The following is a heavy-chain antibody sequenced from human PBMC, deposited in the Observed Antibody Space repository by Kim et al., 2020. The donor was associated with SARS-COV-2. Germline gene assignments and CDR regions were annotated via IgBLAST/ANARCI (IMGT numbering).Heavy chain of an antibody. Sequence: NPSLKSRVTISVDTSKNQFSLKLSSVTAADTAVYYCARDSFAPFYYGMDVWGQGTTVTVSS. J-gene: IGHJ6*02. V-gene: IGHV4-39*07. D-gene: IGHD2-21*01. CDR3: ARDSFAPFYYGMDV.